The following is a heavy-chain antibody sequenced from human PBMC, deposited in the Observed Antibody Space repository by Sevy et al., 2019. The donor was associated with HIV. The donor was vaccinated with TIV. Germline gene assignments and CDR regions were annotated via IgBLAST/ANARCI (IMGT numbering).Heavy chain of an antibody. V-gene: IGHV4-39*01. J-gene: IGHJ3*02. Sequence: SETLSLTCTVSGGSISSSSYYWGWIRQPPGKGLEWIGSIYYSGSTYYYPSLKSRVTISVDTSKNQFSLKLSSVTAADTAVYYCARRKTYCSGGSCHDAFDIWGQGTMVTVSS. CDR2: IYYSGST. CDR1: GGSISSSSYY. CDR3: ARRKTYCSGGSCHDAFDI. D-gene: IGHD2-15*01.